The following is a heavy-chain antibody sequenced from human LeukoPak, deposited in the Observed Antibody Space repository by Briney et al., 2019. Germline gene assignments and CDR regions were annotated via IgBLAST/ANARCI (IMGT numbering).Heavy chain of an antibody. CDR3: ARGTMVGAVGRIIDY. CDR1: GFTFSNFA. D-gene: IGHD3-10*01. Sequence: GGSLRLSCAASGFTFSNFAMHWVRQAPGKGLEWEAAVSYDGGKNYYADSVKGRFTISRDNSKNTLYLQMNSLRTEDTAVYYCARGTMVGAVGRIIDYWGQGTLVTVSS. J-gene: IGHJ4*02. V-gene: IGHV3-30-3*01. CDR2: VSYDGGKN.